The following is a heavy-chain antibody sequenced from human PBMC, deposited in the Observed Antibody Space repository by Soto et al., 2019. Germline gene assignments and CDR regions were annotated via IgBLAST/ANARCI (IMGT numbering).Heavy chain of an antibody. CDR2: INPNSGGT. J-gene: IGHJ6*02. V-gene: IGHV1-2*02. D-gene: IGHD3-3*01. CDR3: ARDYRETDFWSGYYTFYYYGMDV. CDR1: GYTFTGYY. Sequence: QVQLVQSGAEVKKPGASVKVSCKASGYTFTGYYMHWVRQAPGQGLEWMGWINPNSGGTNYAQKFQGRVTMTRDTSISTAYMELSRLRSDATAVYYCARDYRETDFWSGYYTFYYYGMDVWGQGTTVTVSS.